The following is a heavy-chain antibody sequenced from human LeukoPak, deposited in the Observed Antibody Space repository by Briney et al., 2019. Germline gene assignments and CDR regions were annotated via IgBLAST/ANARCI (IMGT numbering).Heavy chain of an antibody. D-gene: IGHD3-22*01. J-gene: IGHJ4*02. CDR1: GGSISSSNYY. CDR2: IYYSGST. CDR3: ARVTGYMIEDYFDY. Sequence: SETLSLTCTVSGGSISSSNYYWGWIRQPPGKGLEWIGSIYYSGSTFYNPSLKSRVTISVDTSKKQFSLKLTSVTAADTAVYYCARVTGYMIEDYFDYWGQGTLVTVSS. V-gene: IGHV4-39*01.